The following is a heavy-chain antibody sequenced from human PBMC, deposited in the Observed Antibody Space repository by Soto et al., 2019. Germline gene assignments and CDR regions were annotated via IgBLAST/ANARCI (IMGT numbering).Heavy chain of an antibody. CDR2: MNPNNGNT. CDR3: ARGPRNWGVDY. D-gene: IGHD7-27*01. V-gene: IGHV1-8*01. J-gene: IGHJ4*02. Sequence: QVQLVQSGAEVKKPGASVKVSCKAAAYTFTSYAINWVRQATGQDFEWMGWMNPNNGNTAYAQKFQGRVTMTRDTTKSTAVMELSSLTSEETAVYYCARGPRNWGVDYWGQGTLVTVSS. CDR1: AYTFTSYA.